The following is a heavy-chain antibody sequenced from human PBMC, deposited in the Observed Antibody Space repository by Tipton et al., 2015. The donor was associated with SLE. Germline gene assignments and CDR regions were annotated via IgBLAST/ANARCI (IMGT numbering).Heavy chain of an antibody. CDR3: ARTLWDYYDSSGYYWWFDP. CDR1: GYSISSDYY. D-gene: IGHD3-22*01. J-gene: IGHJ5*02. V-gene: IGHV4-38-2*01. Sequence: TLSLTCAVSGYSISSDYYWGWIRQPPGKGLEWIGSIYHSGSTYYNPSLKSRVTISVDTSKNQFSLKLSSVTAADTAVYYCARTLWDYYDSSGYYWWFDPWGQGTLVTVSS. CDR2: IYHSGST.